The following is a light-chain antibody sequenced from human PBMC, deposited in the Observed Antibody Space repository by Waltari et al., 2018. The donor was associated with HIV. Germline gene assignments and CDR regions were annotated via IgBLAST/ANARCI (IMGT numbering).Light chain of an antibody. J-gene: IGKJ2*03. CDR1: QSVSSN. Sequence: EIVMTQSPATLSVSPGERATLSCRASQSVSSNLAWYQQKPGQAPRLLIYGASTRATGIPARFSGSGSGTEFTLTISSLQSEDFVVYYCQQYNNLPHSFGQGTKLEIK. CDR2: GAS. V-gene: IGKV3-15*01. CDR3: QQYNNLPHS.